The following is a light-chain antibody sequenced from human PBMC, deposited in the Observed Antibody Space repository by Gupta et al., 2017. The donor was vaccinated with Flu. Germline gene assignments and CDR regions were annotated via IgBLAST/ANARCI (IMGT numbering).Light chain of an antibody. Sequence: QSALTPPRSVSGSPGQSVTISCTGTSSDVGGYNYVSWYQQHPGKAPKLMIYDVSKRPAGVPDRFSGSKSGNTASLTISGLQAEDEADYYCCSYAGSYHYVFGTGTKVTVL. J-gene: IGLJ1*01. CDR3: CSYAGSYHYV. V-gene: IGLV2-11*01. CDR2: DVS. CDR1: SSDVGGYNY.